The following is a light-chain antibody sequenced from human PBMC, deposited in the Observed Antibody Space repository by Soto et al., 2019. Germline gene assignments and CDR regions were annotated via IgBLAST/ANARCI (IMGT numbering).Light chain of an antibody. Sequence: EIVLTQSPGTLSLSPGERATLSCRASQSISSSYIAWYQQKPGQAPRLLIYGASSRATGIPDRFRGSGSGTDFTLTISRLDPEDFAVYFCQQYANSPFTFGPGTKVDF. CDR1: QSISSSY. J-gene: IGKJ3*01. CDR2: GAS. V-gene: IGKV3-20*01. CDR3: QQYANSPFT.